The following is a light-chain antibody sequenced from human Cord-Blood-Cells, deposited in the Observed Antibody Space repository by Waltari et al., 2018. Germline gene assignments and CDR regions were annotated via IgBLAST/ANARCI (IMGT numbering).Light chain of an antibody. Sequence: EIVLTQSTDSQSVTPKEKVTITCPASQSISSSLHWYQQQADQSPKLLINDSSRSFSVVPSRFSGSGSGTDFTLTINRLEAEDAATYYCQQSSSLPWTFGQGTKVEIK. J-gene: IGKJ1*01. CDR3: QQSSSLPWT. CDR1: QSISSS. V-gene: IGKV6-21*01. CDR2: DSS.